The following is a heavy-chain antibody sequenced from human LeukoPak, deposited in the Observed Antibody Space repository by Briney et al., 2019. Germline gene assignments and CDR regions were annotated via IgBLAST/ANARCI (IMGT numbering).Heavy chain of an antibody. Sequence: ASVKVSRKASGYTFTGYYMHWVRQAPGQGLEWMGRINPSSGSTTYAQKFQGRVTMTRDTSTSTVYMELSSLGSEDTAVYYCARPHADYDSSAYLDYWGQGALVTVS. CDR1: GYTFTGYY. CDR2: INPSSGST. CDR3: ARPHADYDSSAYLDY. D-gene: IGHD3-22*01. J-gene: IGHJ4*02. V-gene: IGHV1-46*01.